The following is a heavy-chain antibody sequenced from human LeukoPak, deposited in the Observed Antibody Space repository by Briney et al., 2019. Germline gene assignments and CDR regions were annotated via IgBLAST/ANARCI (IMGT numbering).Heavy chain of an antibody. D-gene: IGHD3-9*01. CDR3: ARIFLNYDILTGTNNYGMDV. V-gene: IGHV3-21*01. CDR2: ISSSSSYI. Sequence: AGGSLRLSCAASGFTFSSYSMNWVRQAPGKGLEWVSSISSSSSYIYYADSVKGRFTISRDNAKNSLYLQMNSLRAEDTAVYYSARIFLNYDILTGTNNYGMDVWGKGTTVTVSS. J-gene: IGHJ6*04. CDR1: GFTFSSYS.